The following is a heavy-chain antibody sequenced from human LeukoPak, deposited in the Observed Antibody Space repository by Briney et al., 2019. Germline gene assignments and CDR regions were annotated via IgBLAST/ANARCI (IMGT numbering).Heavy chain of an antibody. CDR3: AKVLDSRGPHYYYYYMDV. CDR2: IRYDGSNK. J-gene: IGHJ6*03. V-gene: IGHV3-30*02. CDR1: GFTFSSYG. D-gene: IGHD6-19*01. Sequence: GGSLRLSCAASGFTFSSYGMHWVRQAPGKGLEWVAFIRYDGSNKYYADSVKGRFTISRDNSKNKLYLQMNSLRAEDTAVYYCAKVLDSRGPHYYYYYMDVWGKGTTVTVSS.